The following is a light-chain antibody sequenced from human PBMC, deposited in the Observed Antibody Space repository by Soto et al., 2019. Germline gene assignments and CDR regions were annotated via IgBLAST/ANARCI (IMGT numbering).Light chain of an antibody. J-gene: IGLJ1*01. V-gene: IGLV2-14*02. CDR1: SSDVGSYNL. CDR2: DVS. CDR3: SSCTSSNTFV. Sequence: QSALAQPASVSGSPGQSITISCTGTSSDVGSYNLVSWYQQHPGKAPKLLIYDVSNRPSGVSYRFSGSKSGNTASLTISGLQAEDEADYYCSSCTSSNTFVFGTGTKVTVL.